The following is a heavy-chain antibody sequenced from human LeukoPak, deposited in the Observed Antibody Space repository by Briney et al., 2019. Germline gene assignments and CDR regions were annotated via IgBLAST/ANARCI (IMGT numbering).Heavy chain of an antibody. V-gene: IGHV3-23*01. CDR1: GFTFSSYA. J-gene: IGHJ4*02. CDR3: AKELYPSLRRYWGGNDISDY. Sequence: GGSLRLSCAASGFTFSSYAMSWVRQAPGKGLEWVSAISGSGGSTYYADSVKGRFTISRDNSKNTLYLQMNSLRAEDTAVYYCAKELYPSLRRYWGGNDISDYWGQGTLVTVSS. D-gene: IGHD7-27*01. CDR2: ISGSGGST.